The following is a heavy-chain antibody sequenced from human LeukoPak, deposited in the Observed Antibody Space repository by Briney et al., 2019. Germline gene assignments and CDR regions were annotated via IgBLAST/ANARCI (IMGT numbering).Heavy chain of an antibody. J-gene: IGHJ6*02. D-gene: IGHD6-13*01. Sequence: GASVKVSCKASGYTFSSFAISWVRQAPGQGLEWMGWISAYNGNTNYAQKLQGRDTMTTDTSTSTAYMELSSLRSEDTAVYYCARLTRRSSWYYYYGMDVWGQGTTVTVSS. V-gene: IGHV1-18*01. CDR2: ISAYNGNT. CDR1: GYTFSSFA. CDR3: ARLTRRSSWYYYYGMDV.